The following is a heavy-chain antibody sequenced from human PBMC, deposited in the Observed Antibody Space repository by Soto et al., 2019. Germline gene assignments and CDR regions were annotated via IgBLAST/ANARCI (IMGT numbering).Heavy chain of an antibody. J-gene: IGHJ5*02. D-gene: IGHD2-21*01. V-gene: IGHV3-72*01. Sequence: EVQLVESGGGLVQPGGSLTLSCAVSGLTFGDHYMEWVRQAPGKGLEWVARSRNKAKSYSTDFAASVKGRFTISRDESKNSLNLQMNSLMTEDTAVYYCSILGGAWGLGPLVNVSS. CDR3: SILGGA. CDR2: SRNKAKSYST. CDR1: GLTFGDHY.